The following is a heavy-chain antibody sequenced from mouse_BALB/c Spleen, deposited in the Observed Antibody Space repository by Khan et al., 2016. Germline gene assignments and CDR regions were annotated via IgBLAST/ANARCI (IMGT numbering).Heavy chain of an antibody. D-gene: IGHD2-3*01. Sequence: QVQLQQPGPELVRPGASVKLSCKASGHSFTSYWMNWVKQRPGQGLEWIGMTHPSDSETRLNQKFKDKATLTVDKSSNTAYMQLSSPTAEDSAVYYCGTNDGYSVVMDYWGQGTSVTVSS. J-gene: IGHJ4*01. V-gene: IGHV1S82*01. CDR1: GHSFTSYW. CDR3: GTNDGYSVVMDY. CDR2: THPSDSET.